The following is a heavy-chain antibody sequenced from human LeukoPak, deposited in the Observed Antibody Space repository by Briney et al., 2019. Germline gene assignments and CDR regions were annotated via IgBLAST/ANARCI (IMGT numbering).Heavy chain of an antibody. J-gene: IGHJ4*02. Sequence: GASVKVSCKASGYTFTSYGISWVRQPPGQGLEWMGWISTYNGNTNYAQKLQGRVTMTTDTSTSTAYMELRSLRSDDTAVYYCARRRSSGWYAGVFDYWGQGTLVTVSS. CDR3: ARRRSSGWYAGVFDY. CDR1: GYTFTSYG. V-gene: IGHV1-18*01. D-gene: IGHD6-19*01. CDR2: ISTYNGNT.